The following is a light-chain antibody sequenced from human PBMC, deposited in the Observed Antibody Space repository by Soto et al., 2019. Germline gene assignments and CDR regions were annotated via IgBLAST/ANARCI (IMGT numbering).Light chain of an antibody. CDR2: EVT. V-gene: IGLV2-14*01. Sequence: QSALTQPASVSGSPGQSITISCTGTSSDVGGYDYVSWYQQHPRKAPKLMIYEVTNRPSGISNRFSGSKSGNTASLTISGLQAEDEADYYCSSYTSSSSYVVFGGGTTLTVL. CDR1: SSDVGGYDY. J-gene: IGLJ2*01. CDR3: SSYTSSSSYVV.